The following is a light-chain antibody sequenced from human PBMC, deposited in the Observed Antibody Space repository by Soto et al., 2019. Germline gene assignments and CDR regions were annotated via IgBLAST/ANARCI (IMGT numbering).Light chain of an antibody. CDR2: AAS. CDR1: QGIINS. Sequence: DIQMTQSPSSLSTSIGDRVTISCRASQGIINSLAWYQQKAGEVPKLLIYAASTSHSGVPSSFRGSGSGTDFTLTISSLKPEDVATYYFQTYESAPRKFGQGTKVEIK. V-gene: IGKV1-27*01. CDR3: QTYESAPRK. J-gene: IGKJ1*01.